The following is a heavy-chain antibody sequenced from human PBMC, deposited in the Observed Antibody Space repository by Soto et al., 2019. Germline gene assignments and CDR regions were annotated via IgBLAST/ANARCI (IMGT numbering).Heavy chain of an antibody. Sequence: QVHLVESGGGVVQPGRSLRLSCAASGFTFSSYGMLWVRQAPGKGLEWVAVIWYNGSKKYYGESVKGRFTIFRDNSEHTLYLELSSLRVEDTAVFYFARQFAVPYAADAMDVWGHGTTVTVSS. V-gene: IGHV3-33*03. D-gene: IGHD2-15*01. CDR1: GFTFSSYG. CDR3: ARQFAVPYAADAMDV. CDR2: IWYNGSKK. J-gene: IGHJ6*02.